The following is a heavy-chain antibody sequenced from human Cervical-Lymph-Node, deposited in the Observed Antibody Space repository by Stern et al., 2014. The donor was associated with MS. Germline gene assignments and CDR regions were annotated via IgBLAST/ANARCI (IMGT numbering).Heavy chain of an antibody. CDR3: ARIWGSQALDY. V-gene: IGHV4-59*01. J-gene: IGHJ4*02. Sequence: VQLVESGPGLVKPSETLFLTCTVSGGSLNTYYWSWIRQTPGKGLEYIGHIFYSGSTNYNPSLKSRVTISIDTSKNQFSLTLRSVTAADTAVYYCARIWGSQALDYWGQGTLVTVSA. D-gene: IGHD3-16*01. CDR1: GGSLNTYY. CDR2: IFYSGST.